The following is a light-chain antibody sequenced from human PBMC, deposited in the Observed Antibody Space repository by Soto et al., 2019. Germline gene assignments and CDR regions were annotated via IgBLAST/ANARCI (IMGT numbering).Light chain of an antibody. CDR2: EGS. V-gene: IGLV2-23*01. J-gene: IGLJ1*01. CDR1: SSDVGSYNL. CDR3: CSYAGSSGV. Sequence: QSVLTQPASVSGSPGQSITISCTGTSSDVGSYNLVSWYQQHPGKAPKLMIYEGSKRPSGVSNRFSGSKAGNTASLTISGLQADDEADYYCCSYAGSSGVFGTGTKVTVL.